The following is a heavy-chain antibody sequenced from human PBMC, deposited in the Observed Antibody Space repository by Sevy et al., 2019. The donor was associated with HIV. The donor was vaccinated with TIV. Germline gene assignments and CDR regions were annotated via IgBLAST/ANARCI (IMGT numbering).Heavy chain of an antibody. D-gene: IGHD2-2*01. J-gene: IGHJ4*02. Sequence: ASVKVSCKVSGYTLSALSMHWVRQAPGKGLVWMGGFDEDGETLYAQKFQGRVTMTEDTSTDTGYMELSRLRSEDTAVYYCATDIVVGRDYWGQGTLVTVSS. CDR3: ATDIVVGRDY. V-gene: IGHV1-24*01. CDR2: FDEDGET. CDR1: GYTLSALS.